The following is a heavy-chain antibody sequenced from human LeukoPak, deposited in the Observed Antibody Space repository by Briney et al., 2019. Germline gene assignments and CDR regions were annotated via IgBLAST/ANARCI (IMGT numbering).Heavy chain of an antibody. CDR3: VRGDSREL. V-gene: IGHV3-21*01. D-gene: IGHD3-22*01. J-gene: IGHJ4*02. CDR1: GFTFNTFT. Sequence: GGSLRLSCAASGFTFNTFTMNWVRQAPGKGLEWVSSIGRSSIDKYYADSVRGRFTISRDNAKNSLYMQMSSLRAEDTAVYYCVRGDSRELWGQGTLVTVSS. CDR2: IGRSSIDK.